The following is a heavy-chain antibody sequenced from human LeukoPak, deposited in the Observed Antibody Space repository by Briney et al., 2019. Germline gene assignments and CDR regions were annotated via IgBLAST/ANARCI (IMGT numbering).Heavy chain of an antibody. Sequence: AGGSLRLSCAASGFTFSSYGMSWVRQAPGKGLEWVSTITSGRSTYYADSVKGRFTISRDNAKNSLYLQMNSLRAEDTAVYYCARDSATAMVDVYYYMDVWGKGTTVTVSS. D-gene: IGHD5-18*01. V-gene: IGHV3-23*01. CDR3: ARDSATAMVDVYYYMDV. CDR1: GFTFSSYG. CDR2: ITSGRST. J-gene: IGHJ6*03.